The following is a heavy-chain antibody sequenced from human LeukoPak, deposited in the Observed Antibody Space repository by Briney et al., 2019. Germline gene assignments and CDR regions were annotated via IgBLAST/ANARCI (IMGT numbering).Heavy chain of an antibody. CDR1: GFTFDDYA. CDR3: AKALDYYGSGSPRGGPFDY. CDR2: ISWNSGSI. J-gene: IGHJ4*02. Sequence: GGSLRLSCAASGFTFDDYAMHWVRQAPGKGLEWVSGISWNSGSIGYADSVKGRFTISRDNAKNSLYLQMNSLRAEDTALYYCAKALDYYGSGSPRGGPFDYWGQGTLVTVSS. V-gene: IGHV3-9*01. D-gene: IGHD3-10*01.